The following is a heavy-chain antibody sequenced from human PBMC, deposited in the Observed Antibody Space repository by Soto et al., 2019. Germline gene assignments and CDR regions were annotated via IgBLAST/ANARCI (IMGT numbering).Heavy chain of an antibody. J-gene: IGHJ6*02. V-gene: IGHV1-2*04. D-gene: IGHD6-19*01. CDR1: GYTFTGYY. CDR2: INPNSGGT. CDR3: ARDAGIAVAGPGLYYYYGMDG. Sequence: ASVKVSCKASGYTFTGYYMHWVRQAPGQGLEWMGWINPNSGGTNYAQKFQGWVTMTRDTSISTAYMELSRLRSDDTAVYYCARDAGIAVAGPGLYYYYGMDGWAQGTTVTVSS.